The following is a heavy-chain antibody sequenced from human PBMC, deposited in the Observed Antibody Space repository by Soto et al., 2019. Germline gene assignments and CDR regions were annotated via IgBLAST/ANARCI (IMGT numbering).Heavy chain of an antibody. CDR1: GGTFSSYA. CDR3: ARSQGSSTSLEIYYYYYYGVDV. D-gene: IGHD2-2*01. V-gene: IGHV1-69*01. Sequence: QVQLVQSGAEVKKPGSSVKVSCKASGGTFSSYAISWVRQAPGQGLEWMGGIIPISDTTNYAQKFRGRVTITADESTSTAYMELSSLRSEDTAVYYCARSQGSSTSLEIYYYYYYGVDVWGQGTTVTVSS. J-gene: IGHJ6*02. CDR2: IIPISDTT.